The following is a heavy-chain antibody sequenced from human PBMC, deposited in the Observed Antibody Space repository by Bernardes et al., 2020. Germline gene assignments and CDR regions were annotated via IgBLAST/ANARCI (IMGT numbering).Heavy chain of an antibody. V-gene: IGHV4-59*08. D-gene: IGHD6-13*01. CDR1: GGSISSYY. J-gene: IGHJ6*02. CDR2: IYYSGST. CDR3: ATSPAAGYYYYGMDV. Sequence: SETLSLTCTVSGGSISSYYWSWIRQPPGKGLEWIGYIYYSGSTNYNPSLKSRVTISVDTSKNQFSLKLSSVTAADTAVYYCATSPAAGYYYYGMDVWGQGTTVTVSS.